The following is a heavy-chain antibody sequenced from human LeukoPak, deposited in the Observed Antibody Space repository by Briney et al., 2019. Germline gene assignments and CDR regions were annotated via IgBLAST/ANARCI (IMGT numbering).Heavy chain of an antibody. CDR3: AKDHANTPVVTN. Sequence: GGSLRLSCAASGFTFSNYWMHWVRQAPGKGLVWVSRINSDGINTSYADSVKGRFTISRDNAKNTVDLQMNNLRVDDTAIYYCAKDHANTPVVTNWGQGILVSVSS. CDR2: INSDGINT. D-gene: IGHD2-21*02. J-gene: IGHJ4*02. V-gene: IGHV3-74*01. CDR1: GFTFSNYW.